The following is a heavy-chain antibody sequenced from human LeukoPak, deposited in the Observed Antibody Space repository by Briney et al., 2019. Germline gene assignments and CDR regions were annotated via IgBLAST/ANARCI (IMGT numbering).Heavy chain of an antibody. Sequence: PSETLSLTCTVSGGSIISYYASWIRQPPGKGLEWIGYIYYIVVNNYNPSLKSRVAISVDTSKNQFSLKLSSVTAADTAVYYCARDGGGDAHFDYWGQGTLVTVSS. CDR2: IYYIVVN. V-gene: IGHV4-59*01. CDR3: ARDGGGDAHFDY. J-gene: IGHJ4*02. CDR1: GGSIISYY. D-gene: IGHD3-16*01.